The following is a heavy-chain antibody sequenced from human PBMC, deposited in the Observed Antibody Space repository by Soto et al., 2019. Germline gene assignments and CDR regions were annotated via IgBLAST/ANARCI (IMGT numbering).Heavy chain of an antibody. Sequence: QVQLQESGPGLVKPSQTLSLTCTVSGGSISNADYYWSWVRQPPGKGLEWIGYIYYSGSSFFNPSLKSRVTMSTDTSKNQFSLRLTSVTAADTAVYYCARAIVVTVGGMHVWGRGTTVTVSS. D-gene: IGHD5-12*01. CDR3: ARAIVVTVGGMHV. CDR1: GGSISNADYY. CDR2: IYYSGSS. V-gene: IGHV4-30-4*01. J-gene: IGHJ6*02.